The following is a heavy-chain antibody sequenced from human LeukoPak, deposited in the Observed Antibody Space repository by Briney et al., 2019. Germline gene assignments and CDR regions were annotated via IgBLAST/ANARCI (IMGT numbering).Heavy chain of an antibody. J-gene: IGHJ6*03. D-gene: IGHD2-21*01. CDR1: GGSINTPNYY. CDR2: IYYSGST. Sequence: SETLSLTCTVSGGSINTPNYYWGWIRQTPGKGLEWIGSIYYSGSTYYNPSLKSRVTISVDTSKNQFSLKLSSVTAADTAVYYCARGGERYYYYYMDVWGKGTTVTVSS. CDR3: ARGGERYYYYYMDV. V-gene: IGHV4-39*01.